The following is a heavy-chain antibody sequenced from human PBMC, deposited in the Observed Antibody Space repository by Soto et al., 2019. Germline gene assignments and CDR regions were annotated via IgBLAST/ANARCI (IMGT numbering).Heavy chain of an antibody. CDR2: ISYDGRNK. CDR3: AKDTATAITSYYFYGMDV. J-gene: IGHJ6*02. D-gene: IGHD5-12*01. CDR1: GFIFSTYG. V-gene: IGHV3-30*18. Sequence: QMQLVESGGGVVQPGRSLRVSCEASGFIFSTYGMHWVRQAPGKGLEWVAVISYDGRNKYYADSVRGRFTISRDNSKNTLRLQMNSLRGEDTAVYYCAKDTATAITSYYFYGMDVWGQGTTVTVSS.